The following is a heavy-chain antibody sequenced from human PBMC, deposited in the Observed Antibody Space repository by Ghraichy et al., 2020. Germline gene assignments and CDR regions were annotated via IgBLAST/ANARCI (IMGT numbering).Heavy chain of an antibody. CDR2: VFYSGST. CDR1: GDSISSGSFF. CDR3: ARQPAATMREFAFDY. V-gene: IGHV4-39*01. D-gene: IGHD2-15*01. Sequence: SETLSLTCTVSGDSISSGSFFWGWIRQPPGKGLDWIGSVFYSGSTYYNPSLKSRVTISVDTSKNQFSLKLSSVTAAETAVYWCARQPAATMREFAFDYWGQGTLVTVS. J-gene: IGHJ4*02.